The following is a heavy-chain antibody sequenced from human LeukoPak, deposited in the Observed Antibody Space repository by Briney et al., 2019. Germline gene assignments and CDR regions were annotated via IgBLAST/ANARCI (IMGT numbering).Heavy chain of an antibody. J-gene: IGHJ4*02. CDR2: MYTSGST. CDR1: GGSISSYY. V-gene: IGHV4-4*07. Sequence: SETLSLTCTVSGGSISSYYWSWIRQPAGKGLEWIGRMYTSGSTNYNPSLKSRVTMSADTSKNQFSLKLSSVTAADTAVYYCARTDYDFWSGYPSPYFDYWGQGTLVTVSS. CDR3: ARTDYDFWSGYPSPYFDY. D-gene: IGHD3-3*01.